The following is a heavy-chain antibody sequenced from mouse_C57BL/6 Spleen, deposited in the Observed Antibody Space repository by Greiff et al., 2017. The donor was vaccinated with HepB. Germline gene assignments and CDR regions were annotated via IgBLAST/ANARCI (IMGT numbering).Heavy chain of an antibody. V-gene: IGHV1-76*01. CDR2: IYPGSGNT. J-gene: IGHJ1*03. CDR1: GYTFTDYY. CDR3: ARGGYYYGSSSTRYFDV. D-gene: IGHD1-1*01. Sequence: QVQLQQSGAELVRPGASVKLSCKASGYTFTDYYINWVKQRPGQGLEWIARIYPGSGNTYYNEKFKGKATLTAEKSSSTAYMQHSSLTSEDSAVYFCARGGYYYGSSSTRYFDVWGTGTTVTVSS.